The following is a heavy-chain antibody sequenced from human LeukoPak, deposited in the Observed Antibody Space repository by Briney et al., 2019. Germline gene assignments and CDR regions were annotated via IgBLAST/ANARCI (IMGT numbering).Heavy chain of an antibody. CDR3: ARTVVGVTRFDY. CDR1: GYSISSGYY. J-gene: IGHJ4*02. V-gene: IGHV4-38-2*02. Sequence: PSETLSLTCTVSGYSISSGYYWGWIRQPPGKGLEWIGSFYHSGSTYYNPSLKSRVTISVDTSKNQFSLKLSSVTAADTAVYYCARTVVGVTRFDYWGQGTLVTVSS. CDR2: FYHSGST. D-gene: IGHD2-21*02.